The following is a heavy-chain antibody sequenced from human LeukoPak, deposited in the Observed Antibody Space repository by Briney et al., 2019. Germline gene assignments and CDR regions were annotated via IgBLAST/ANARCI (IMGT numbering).Heavy chain of an antibody. Sequence: GSLRLSCAASGFTVSSNYMSWVRQAPGKGLEWVSVIYSGGSTYYADSVKGRFTISRDNSKNTLYLQMISLRAEDTAVYYCARDSLAAAGAFDYWGQGTLVTVSS. CDR2: IYSGGST. CDR1: GFTVSSNY. D-gene: IGHD6-13*01. V-gene: IGHV3-53*01. J-gene: IGHJ4*02. CDR3: ARDSLAAAGAFDY.